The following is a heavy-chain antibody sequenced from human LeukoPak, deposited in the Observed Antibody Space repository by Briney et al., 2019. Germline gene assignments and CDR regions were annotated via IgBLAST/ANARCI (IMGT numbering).Heavy chain of an antibody. Sequence: PGGSLRLSCAASGFTFNNYAMSWVRQAPGKGLEWVSGISGGGASTFYADSVKGRFTISRDNPKNTLYLQMNSLRAEDTAVYYCARGGIQVSGIDEFDYWGQGTLVTVSS. CDR2: ISGGGAST. CDR1: GFTFNNYA. V-gene: IGHV3-23*01. J-gene: IGHJ4*02. CDR3: ARGGIQVSGIDEFDY. D-gene: IGHD5-18*01.